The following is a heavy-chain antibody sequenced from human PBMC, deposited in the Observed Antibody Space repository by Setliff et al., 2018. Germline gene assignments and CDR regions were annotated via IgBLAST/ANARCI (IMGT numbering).Heavy chain of an antibody. D-gene: IGHD3-10*01. CDR1: GGSISSSSYY. Sequence: ETLSLTCTVSGGSISSSSYYWGWIRQPPGKGLEWVSVIYTGGSTYYADSVKGRFTISRDDSNNTLYLQMNSLRAEDTAVYYCVMGSGALGPYWGQGTLVTVSS. V-gene: IGHV3-66*01. CDR2: IYTGGST. CDR3: VMGSGALGPY. J-gene: IGHJ4*02.